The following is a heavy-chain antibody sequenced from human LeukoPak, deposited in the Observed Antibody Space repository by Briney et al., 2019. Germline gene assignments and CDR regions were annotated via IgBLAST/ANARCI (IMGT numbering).Heavy chain of an antibody. CDR3: ARVASYDLLTGYYPEY. J-gene: IGHJ4*02. D-gene: IGHD3-9*01. Sequence: SVKVSCKDSSYSFSDYGFTWVRQAPGQGLEHMGWISGYNGNTNYAEKLQDRVTLTADASTTTVYMELRSLTSDDTAVYYCARVASYDLLTGYYPEYWGQGTLVTVSS. V-gene: IGHV1-18*01. CDR1: SYSFSDYG. CDR2: ISGYNGNT.